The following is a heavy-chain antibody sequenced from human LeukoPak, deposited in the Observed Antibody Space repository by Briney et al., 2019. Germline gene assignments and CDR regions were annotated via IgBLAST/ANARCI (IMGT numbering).Heavy chain of an antibody. CDR1: GFTFSSYA. CDR3: ARGKGYCSSTSCLFNNWFDP. CDR2: ISYDGSNK. Sequence: GGSLRLSCAASGFTFSSYAMHWVRQAPGKGLEWVAVISYDGSNKYYADSVKGRFTISRDNSKNTLYLQMNSLRAEDTAVYYCARGKGYCSSTSCLFNNWFDPWGQGTLVTVSS. V-gene: IGHV3-30*01. D-gene: IGHD2-2*01. J-gene: IGHJ5*02.